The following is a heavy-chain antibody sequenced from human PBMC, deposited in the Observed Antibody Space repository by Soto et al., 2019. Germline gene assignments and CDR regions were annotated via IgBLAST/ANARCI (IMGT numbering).Heavy chain of an antibody. V-gene: IGHV2-5*02. CDR2: IYWDDDK. CDR1: GFSLSTSGVG. Sequence: QITLKESGPTLVKPTQTLTLTCTFSGFSLSTSGVGVGWIRQPPGKALEWLALIYWDDDKRYSPSLKSRLTIXXDXSXNQVALTRTNMDPVDTATYYCARLGQGTSRSEYFQHWGQGTLVTVSS. CDR3: ARLGQGTSRSEYFQH. D-gene: IGHD1-1*01. J-gene: IGHJ1*01.